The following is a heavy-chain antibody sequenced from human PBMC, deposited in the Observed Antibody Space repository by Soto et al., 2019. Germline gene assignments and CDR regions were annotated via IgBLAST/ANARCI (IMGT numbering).Heavy chain of an antibody. CDR3: ARVPTTYVAARHNYYYYAMDV. J-gene: IGHJ6*02. D-gene: IGHD6-6*01. CDR1: GFTFSSYW. Sequence: HPGGSLRLSCAASGFTFSSYWMSWVRQAPGKGLEWVANIKQDGSEKYYVDSVKGRFTISRDNAKNSLYLQMNSLRVEDTAVYYCARVPTTYVAARHNYYYYAMDVWGQGTTVTVS. V-gene: IGHV3-7*01. CDR2: IKQDGSEK.